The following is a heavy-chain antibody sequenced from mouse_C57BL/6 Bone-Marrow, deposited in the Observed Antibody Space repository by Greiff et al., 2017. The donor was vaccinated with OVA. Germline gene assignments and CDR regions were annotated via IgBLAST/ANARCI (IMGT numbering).Heavy chain of an antibody. CDR1: GFTFSSYT. Sequence: DVKLVESGGGLVKPGGSLKLSCAASGFTFSSYTMSWVRQTPEKRLEWVATISGGGNTYSPDSVKGRFTISRDNAKTTLYLQMSSLRSEDTALYYCARHDPLYYDGSSSRYYARDYWGQGTSVTVSS. V-gene: IGHV5-9*01. CDR2: ISGGGNT. J-gene: IGHJ4*01. D-gene: IGHD1-1*01. CDR3: ARHDPLYYDGSSSRYYARDY.